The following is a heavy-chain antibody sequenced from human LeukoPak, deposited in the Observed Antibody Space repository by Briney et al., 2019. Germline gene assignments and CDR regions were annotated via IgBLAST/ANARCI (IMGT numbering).Heavy chain of an antibody. J-gene: IGHJ4*02. CDR3: ARAGWYRFDY. CDR1: GFTFSDHW. Sequence: PGGSLRFSCAASGFTFSDHWMHWVRQVPGNGLLWVARMNSDGTTTNYADSVKGRFTISRDNAENTLFLQMNSLGADDTAVYYCARAGWYRFDYWGQGTLVTVSS. CDR2: MNSDGTTT. D-gene: IGHD6-19*01. V-gene: IGHV3-74*01.